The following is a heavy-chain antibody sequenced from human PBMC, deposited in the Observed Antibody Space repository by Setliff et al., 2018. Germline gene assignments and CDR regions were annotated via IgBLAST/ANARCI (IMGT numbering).Heavy chain of an antibody. CDR3: ARDGGGTYYSRSDY. CDR1: GFTFSDYY. J-gene: IGHJ4*02. D-gene: IGHD1-26*01. CDR2: ITSSGTTT. Sequence: GGSLRLSCAASGFTFSDYYMSWIRQAPGKGLEWVSYITSSGTTTFYTDSVKGRFAISRDNARNSLYLQMNSLRAEDTAVYYCARDGGGTYYSRSDYWGQGTLVTVSS. V-gene: IGHV3-11*01.